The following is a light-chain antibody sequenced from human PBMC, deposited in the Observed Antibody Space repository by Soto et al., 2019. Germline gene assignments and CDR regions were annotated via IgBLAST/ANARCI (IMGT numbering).Light chain of an antibody. Sequence: QSALTQPRSVSGSPGQSVTISCTGTSSDVGGYNYVSWYQQHPGEAPKVMIYDVSERPSGVPDRFSGSKSGNTASLTISGLQAEEEADYYCCSYAGSPRYVFGTGTKVTVL. CDR3: CSYAGSPRYV. J-gene: IGLJ1*01. V-gene: IGLV2-11*01. CDR1: SSDVGGYNY. CDR2: DVS.